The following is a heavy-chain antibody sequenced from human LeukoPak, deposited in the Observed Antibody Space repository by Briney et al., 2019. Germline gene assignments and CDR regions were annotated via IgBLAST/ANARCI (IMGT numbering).Heavy chain of an antibody. CDR3: AKDLLSSSSNY. CDR1: GFTFSSYG. J-gene: IGHJ4*02. Sequence: PGRSLRLSCAASGFTFSSYGMHWVRQAPGKGLEWVAVISYDGSNKYYADSVKGRFTISRDNSKNTLYLQMNSLRAEDTAVYYCAKDLLSSSSNYWGQGTLVTVSS. D-gene: IGHD6-13*01. CDR2: ISYDGSNK. V-gene: IGHV3-30*18.